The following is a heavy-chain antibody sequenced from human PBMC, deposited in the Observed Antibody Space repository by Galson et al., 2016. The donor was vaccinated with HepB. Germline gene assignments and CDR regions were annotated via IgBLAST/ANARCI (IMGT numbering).Heavy chain of an antibody. V-gene: IGHV3-9*01. CDR2: ISWNSGRI. Sequence: SLRLSCATSGFTFNDYAMHWVRQAPGKGLEWVSGISWNSGRIDHADSVKGRFTVSRDNAENSLYLQINSLRAEDTALYYCAKATSGSAYGSRYFQHWGQGTLVTVSS. CDR3: AKATSGSAYGSRYFQH. J-gene: IGHJ1*01. D-gene: IGHD3-10*01. CDR1: GFTFNDYA.